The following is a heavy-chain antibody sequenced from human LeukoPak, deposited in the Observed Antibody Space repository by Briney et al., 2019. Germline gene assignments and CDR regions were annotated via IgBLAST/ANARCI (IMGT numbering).Heavy chain of an antibody. D-gene: IGHD5-12*01. CDR2: IYHSGST. CDR3: ARGHSGYADY. J-gene: IGHJ4*02. CDR1: GGSISSGGYS. V-gene: IGHV4-30-2*01. Sequence: SETLSLTCAVSGGSISSGGYSWSWIRQPPGKGLEWIGYIYHSGSTYYNSSLKSRVTISVDRSKNQFSLKLSSVTAADTAVYYCARGHSGYADYWGQGTLVTVSS.